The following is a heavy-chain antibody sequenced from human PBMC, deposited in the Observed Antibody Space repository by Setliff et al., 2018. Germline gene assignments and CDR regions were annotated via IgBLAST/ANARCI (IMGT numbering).Heavy chain of an antibody. D-gene: IGHD5-12*01. Sequence: ASVKVSCKAFGYTFAKYGTSWVRQAPGQGLEWMGWISGYNGYTVYAQKLQGRVTLTTDTSTSTAYMELSSLRSDDTAVYYCARQPMDTIMVTFDYWGQGILVTVSS. J-gene: IGHJ4*02. CDR2: ISGYNGYT. V-gene: IGHV1-18*01. CDR1: GYTFAKYG. CDR3: ARQPMDTIMVTFDY.